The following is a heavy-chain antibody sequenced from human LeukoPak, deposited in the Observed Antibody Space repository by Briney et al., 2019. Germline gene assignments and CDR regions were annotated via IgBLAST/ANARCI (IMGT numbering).Heavy chain of an antibody. V-gene: IGHV4-34*01. CDR3: ASRHRYYYGSGSYYRSGWFDP. J-gene: IGHJ5*02. D-gene: IGHD3-10*01. CDR1: GGSFSGYY. CDR2: SNHSGST. Sequence: SETLSLTCAVYGGSFSGYYWSWIRKPPGKGLEWIGESNHSGSTNYNPSLKSRVTRSVDTPKNQFSLKLSSVTAADTAVYYCASRHRYYYGSGSYYRSGWFDPWGQGTLVTVSS.